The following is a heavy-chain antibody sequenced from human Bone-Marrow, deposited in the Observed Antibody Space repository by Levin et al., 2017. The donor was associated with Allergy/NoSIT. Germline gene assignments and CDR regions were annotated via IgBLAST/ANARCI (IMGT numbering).Heavy chain of an antibody. J-gene: IGHJ5*02. D-gene: IGHD3-10*01. CDR2: VNPSGVNI. CDR1: GFTFSDYH. CDR3: ARGGSRRFNP. V-gene: IGHV3-11*01. Sequence: GESLKISCEASGFTFSDYHMSWIRQALGKGLEWISYVNPSGVNIYYIDSVKGRFTISRDNGKNSLYLQLNSLRVEDTAIYYCARGGSRRFNPWGQGTLVTVSS.